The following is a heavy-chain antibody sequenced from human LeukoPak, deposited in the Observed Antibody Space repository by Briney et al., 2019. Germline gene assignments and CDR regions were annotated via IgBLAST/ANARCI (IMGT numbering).Heavy chain of an antibody. Sequence: SETLSLTCTVSGASISPYYWGWIRQPPGKGLEWIGYIYYSGNTNYNPSLESRVTISVDTSKNQFSLKVNSVTAADTAVYYCARGGSSSLNWLNPWGQGTLVTVSS. CDR1: GASISPYY. CDR2: IYYSGNT. V-gene: IGHV4-59*01. CDR3: ARGGSSSLNWLNP. D-gene: IGHD6-13*01. J-gene: IGHJ5*02.